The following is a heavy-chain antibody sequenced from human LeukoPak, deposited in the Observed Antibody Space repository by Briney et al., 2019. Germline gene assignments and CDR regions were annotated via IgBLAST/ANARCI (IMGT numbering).Heavy chain of an antibody. CDR3: AKRRGATSGDFDL. Sequence: GGSLRLSCAASGFTFSSYAMHWVRQAPGKGLEWVAVISYDGSNKYYADSVKGRFTISRDNSKNTLYLQMNSLRAEDTAVYFCAKRRGATSGDFDLWGQGTLVTVSS. J-gene: IGHJ4*02. CDR1: GFTFSSYA. V-gene: IGHV3-30*04. CDR2: ISYDGSNK. D-gene: IGHD3-10*01.